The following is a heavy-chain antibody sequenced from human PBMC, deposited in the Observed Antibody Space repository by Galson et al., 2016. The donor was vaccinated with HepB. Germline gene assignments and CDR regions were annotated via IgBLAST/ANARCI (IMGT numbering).Heavy chain of an antibody. V-gene: IGHV3-21*01. CDR1: GFTFSSYS. D-gene: IGHD3-22*01. CDR2: IASNSRYI. J-gene: IGHJ4*02. CDR3: ARERNYYDSSGYYYDHFDY. Sequence: SLRLSCAVSGFTFSSYSMNWVRQAPGKGLEWVSSIASNSRYINYADSVKGRFTMSRDNAKDSLYLQMNSLRAEDTAVYYCARERNYYDSSGYYYDHFDYWGQGTLVTVSS.